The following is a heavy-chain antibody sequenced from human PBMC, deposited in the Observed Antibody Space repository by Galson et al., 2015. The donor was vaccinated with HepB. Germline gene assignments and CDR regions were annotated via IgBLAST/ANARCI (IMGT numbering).Heavy chain of an antibody. CDR2: IIPIFGTA. CDR3: ARAQIPNTYYYDSSGYRPYFDY. V-gene: IGHV1-69*13. CDR1: GGTFSSYA. Sequence: SVKVSCKASGGTFSSYAISWVRQAPGQGLEWMGGIIPIFGTANYAQKFQGRVTITADESTSTAYMELSSLRSEDTAVYYCARAQIPNTYYYDSSGYRPYFDYWGQGTLVTVSS. J-gene: IGHJ4*02. D-gene: IGHD3-22*01.